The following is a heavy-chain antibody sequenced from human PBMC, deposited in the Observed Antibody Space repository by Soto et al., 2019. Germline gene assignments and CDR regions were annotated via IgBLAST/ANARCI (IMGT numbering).Heavy chain of an antibody. Sequence: QVQLLESGGGLVKPGGSLRLSCTASGFTFSDHYMSWIRQAPGKGLEWVSYISSSGDYRNYADSVKDRFTISRDNTKHXXXXXXXXXXXXXXXXXXXXXXXXXXXXXXXXXGQGTLVTVSS. CDR3: XXXXXXXXXXXXX. CDR1: GFTFSDHY. V-gene: IGHV3-11*03. CDR2: ISSSGDYR. J-gene: IGHJ4*02.